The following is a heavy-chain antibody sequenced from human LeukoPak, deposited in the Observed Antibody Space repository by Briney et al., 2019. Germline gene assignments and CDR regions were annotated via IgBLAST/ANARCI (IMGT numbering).Heavy chain of an antibody. CDR2: IYYSGST. CDR1: GGSINNYY. D-gene: IGHD3-22*01. J-gene: IGHJ5*02. CDR3: ARGGYYDGSGFSPRHNWFDP. V-gene: IGHV4-59*01. Sequence: KPSETLSLTCTVSGGSINNYYWSWIRQPPGKGLQWIGHIYYSGSTDYNPSLKSRATLSVDTSQNQFSLKLSSVTAADTAVYYCARGGYYDGSGFSPRHNWFDPWGQGTLVTVSS.